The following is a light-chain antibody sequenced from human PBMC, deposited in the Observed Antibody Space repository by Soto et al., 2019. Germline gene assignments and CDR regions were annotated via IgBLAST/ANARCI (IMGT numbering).Light chain of an antibody. CDR1: PSVSSSY. CDR2: GAS. J-gene: IGKJ4*01. Sequence: EIVLSISPGTLSLSQGERATPSGRPSPSVSSSYLAWYQQKPGQAPRLLIYGASSRATGIPDRFSGSGSGTDFTLTISRLEPEDFAVYYCQQYGSSPLTFGGGTKVDI. V-gene: IGKV3-20*01. CDR3: QQYGSSPLT.